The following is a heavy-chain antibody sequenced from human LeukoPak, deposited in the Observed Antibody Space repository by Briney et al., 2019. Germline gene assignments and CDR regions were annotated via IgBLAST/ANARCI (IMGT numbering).Heavy chain of an antibody. CDR2: ISGSGGST. Sequence: GGSLRLSCAASGFTFSSYAMSWVRQAPGKGLEWVSAISGSGGSTYYADSVKGRFTISGDNSKNTLYLQMNSLRAEDTAVYYCAKAYTYYYDSSGHYWGQGTLVTVSS. D-gene: IGHD3-22*01. CDR1: GFTFSSYA. J-gene: IGHJ4*02. CDR3: AKAYTYYYDSSGHY. V-gene: IGHV3-23*01.